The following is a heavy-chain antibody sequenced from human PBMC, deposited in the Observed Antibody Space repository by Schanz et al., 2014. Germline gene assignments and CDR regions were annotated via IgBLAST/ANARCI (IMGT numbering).Heavy chain of an antibody. V-gene: IGHV1-24*01. CDR1: GGTFSNYN. Sequence: QVQLVQSGAEVKKPGASVKVSCKASGGTFSNYNIYWVRQAPGQGLEWLGGFDPEDVETIYAQKFQGRVTMTEDTSTDTAYMELSSLRSEDTAVYYCATDHIAAAGSQYFYYYGMGVWGQGTTVTVSS. D-gene: IGHD6-13*01. CDR3: ATDHIAAAGSQYFYYYGMGV. CDR2: FDPEDVET. J-gene: IGHJ6*02.